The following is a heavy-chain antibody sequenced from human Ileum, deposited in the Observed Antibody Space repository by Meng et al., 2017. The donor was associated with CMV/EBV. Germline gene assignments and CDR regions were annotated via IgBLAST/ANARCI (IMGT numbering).Heavy chain of an antibody. CDR2: TNQDGTEK. CDR3: ARNYWASFDH. Sequence: GESLKISCAASGFTFSTYWMAWVRQAPGKGLEWVAETNQDGTEKHHVDSVKGRFTISRDNAKNSLTLQMNSLRVEDTAVYYCARNYWASFDHWGQGTPVTGSS. J-gene: IGHJ4*02. D-gene: IGHD2-8*02. CDR1: GFTFSTYW. V-gene: IGHV3-7*01.